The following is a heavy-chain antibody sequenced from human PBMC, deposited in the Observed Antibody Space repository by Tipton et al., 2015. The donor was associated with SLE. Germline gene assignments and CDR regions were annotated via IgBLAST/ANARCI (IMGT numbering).Heavy chain of an antibody. V-gene: IGHV4-61*02. CDR2: IYISGST. CDR1: GGSISSDNYY. CDR3: ARAGSAFDI. D-gene: IGHD1-26*01. Sequence: TLSLTCAVSGGSISSDNYYWSWIRQPAGKGLGWIGRIYISGSTNYNPSLKSRVTISADTTKNQFSLKLSSVTAADTAVYYCARAGSAFDIWGQGTMVTVSS. J-gene: IGHJ3*02.